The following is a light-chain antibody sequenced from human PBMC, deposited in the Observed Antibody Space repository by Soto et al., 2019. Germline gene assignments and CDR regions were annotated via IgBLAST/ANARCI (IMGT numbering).Light chain of an antibody. CDR2: AAS. CDR1: QSINTY. J-gene: IGKJ5*01. V-gene: IGKV1-39*01. CDR3: QQSYTTPIT. Sequence: DIQMTQSPSSLSASVGDRVTITCRASQSINTYLNWYQQKPGKAPKLLIYAASSLQSGVPSRFSGSGSGTDFILTISSLQPEDFATYFCQQSYTTPITFGQGTRLEIK.